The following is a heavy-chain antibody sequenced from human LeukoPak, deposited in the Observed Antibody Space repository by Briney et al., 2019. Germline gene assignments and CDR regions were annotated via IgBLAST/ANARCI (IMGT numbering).Heavy chain of an antibody. CDR1: AFIFSGHW. CDR2: IKEDGSER. J-gene: IGHJ4*02. CDR3: ARAPRRFRGIIITPLYYFDY. D-gene: IGHD3-10*01. Sequence: GGSLRLSCEGSAFIFSGHWMNWVRQTPGKGLEWVASIKEDGSERQYVDSVKGRFSISRDNTKGSLFLQLNSLRAEDTAVYYCARAPRRFRGIIITPLYYFDYWGQGTLVTVSS. V-gene: IGHV3-7*03.